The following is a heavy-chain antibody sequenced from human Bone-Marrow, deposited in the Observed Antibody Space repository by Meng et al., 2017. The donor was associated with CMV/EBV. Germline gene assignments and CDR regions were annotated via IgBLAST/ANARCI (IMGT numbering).Heavy chain of an antibody. CDR3: ARDQYSSGWYGDFDY. V-gene: IGHV3-30-3*01. D-gene: IGHD6-19*01. Sequence: GESLKISCAASGFTFSSYAMHWVRQAPGKGLECVAVISYDGSNKYYADSVKGRFTISRDNSKNTLYLQMNSLRAEDTAVYYCARDQYSSGWYGDFDYWGQGTLVTFSS. J-gene: IGHJ4*02. CDR1: GFTFSSYA. CDR2: ISYDGSNK.